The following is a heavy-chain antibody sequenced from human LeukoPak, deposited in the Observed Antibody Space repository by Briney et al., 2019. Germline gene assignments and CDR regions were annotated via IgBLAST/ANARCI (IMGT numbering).Heavy chain of an antibody. J-gene: IGHJ1*01. D-gene: IGHD3-22*01. CDR3: ARGYYDSSGSWEYFQH. CDR2: IYYSGST. V-gene: IGHV4-59*08. Sequence: SETLSLTCTVSGGSISSYYWGWIRQPPGKGLEWIGSIYYSGSTNYNPSLKSRVTISVDTSKNQFSLKLSSVTAADTAVYYCARGYYDSSGSWEYFQHWGQGTLVTVSS. CDR1: GGSISSYY.